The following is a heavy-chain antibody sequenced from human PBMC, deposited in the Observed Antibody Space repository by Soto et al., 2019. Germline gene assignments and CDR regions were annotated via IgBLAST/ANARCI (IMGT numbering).Heavy chain of an antibody. Sequence: QVQLVESGGDVVQPGRSLRLSCAASGFSFSSYGMHWVRQSPGKGLQWVAVIWYDGSNKYYADSVKGRFTISRDNSKNTLYLQMNSLRAEDTAVYYCARASSGYYLATLGYWGQGTLVTVSS. CDR2: IWYDGSNK. D-gene: IGHD3-22*01. J-gene: IGHJ4*02. V-gene: IGHV3-33*01. CDR3: ARASSGYYLATLGY. CDR1: GFSFSSYG.